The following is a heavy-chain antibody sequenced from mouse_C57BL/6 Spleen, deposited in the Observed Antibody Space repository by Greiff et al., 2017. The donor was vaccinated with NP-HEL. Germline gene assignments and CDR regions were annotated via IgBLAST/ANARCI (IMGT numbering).Heavy chain of an antibody. J-gene: IGHJ3*01. Sequence: QVQLQQPGAELVKPGASVKLSCKASGYTFTSYWMHWVKQRPGRGLEWIGRIDPNSGGTKYNEKFKSKATLTVDKPSSTAYMQLSSLTSEDSAVYYWARDYSNYEAWFAYWGQGTRVTVSA. CDR1: GYTFTSYW. D-gene: IGHD2-5*01. CDR3: ARDYSNYEAWFAY. V-gene: IGHV1-72*01. CDR2: IDPNSGGT.